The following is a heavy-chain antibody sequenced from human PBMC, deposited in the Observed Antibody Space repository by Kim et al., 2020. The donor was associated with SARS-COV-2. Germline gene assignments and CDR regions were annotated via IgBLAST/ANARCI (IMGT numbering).Heavy chain of an antibody. CDR3: ANGFGGNYYYFQH. V-gene: IGHV3-30*02. J-gene: IGHJ1*01. D-gene: IGHD1-26*01. Sequence: YYADAVKGRFTSSRDNAKNTLYLQMNSLRAEDTAVYDCANGFGGNYYYFQHWGQGTLVTVSS.